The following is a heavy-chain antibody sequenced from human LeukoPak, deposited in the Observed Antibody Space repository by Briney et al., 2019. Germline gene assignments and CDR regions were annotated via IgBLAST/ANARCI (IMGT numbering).Heavy chain of an antibody. CDR1: GGSISSGDYY. CDR3: ARDLAYLDY. Sequence: PSETLSLTCTVSGGSISSGDYYWSWIRPPPGQGLEWIGYIYYSGSTYYNPSLKSRVTISVDTFKNQFSLKLSSVTAADTAVYYCARDLAYLDYWGQGTLVTVSS. V-gene: IGHV4-30-4*01. J-gene: IGHJ4*02. CDR2: IYYSGST.